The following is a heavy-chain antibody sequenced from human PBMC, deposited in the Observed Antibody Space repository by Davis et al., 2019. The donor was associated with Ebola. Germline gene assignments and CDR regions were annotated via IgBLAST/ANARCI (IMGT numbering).Heavy chain of an antibody. CDR3: AKIHSVSPNVDTAMVTDY. V-gene: IGHV3-74*01. D-gene: IGHD5-18*01. Sequence: HTGGSLRLSCAVSGFTLTNYWMNWVRQVPGKGLTWVSRISNDGTTTDYAGSVKGRFTISRDNSKNTLYLQMNSLRAEDTAVYYCAKIHSVSPNVDTAMVTDYWGQGTLVTVSS. J-gene: IGHJ4*02. CDR2: ISNDGTTT. CDR1: GFTLTNYW.